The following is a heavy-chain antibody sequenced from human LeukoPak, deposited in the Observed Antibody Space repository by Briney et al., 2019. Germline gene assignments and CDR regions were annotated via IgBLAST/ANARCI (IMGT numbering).Heavy chain of an antibody. CDR2: IYYSGST. J-gene: IGHJ3*02. V-gene: IGHV4-59*08. CDR1: GGSISSYY. D-gene: IGHD2-2*01. Sequence: SETLSLTCTVSGGSISSYYWSWIRQPPGKGLEWIGYIYYSGSTNYNPSLKSRVTIPVDTSKNQFSLKLSSVTAADTAVYYCARLPDCSSTSCLKGAFDIWGQGTMVTVSS. CDR3: ARLPDCSSTSCLKGAFDI.